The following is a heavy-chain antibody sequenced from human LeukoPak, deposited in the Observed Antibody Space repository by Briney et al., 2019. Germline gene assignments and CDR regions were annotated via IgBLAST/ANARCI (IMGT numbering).Heavy chain of an antibody. J-gene: IGHJ4*02. CDR1: GYTFTSYG. CDR3: ARSYSMTTVSYYFDY. Sequence: GASVKVSCTASGYTFTSYGISWVRQAPGQGLEWMGWISAYNGNTNYAQKLQGRVTMTTDTSTSTAYMELRSLRSDDTAVYYCARSYSMTTVSYYFDYWGQGTLVTVCS. D-gene: IGHD4-17*01. V-gene: IGHV1-18*01. CDR2: ISAYNGNT.